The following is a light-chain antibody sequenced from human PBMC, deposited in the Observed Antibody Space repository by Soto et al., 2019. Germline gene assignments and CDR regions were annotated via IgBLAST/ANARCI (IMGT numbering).Light chain of an antibody. CDR2: GAS. CDR3: HQYGNSLWT. V-gene: IGKV3-20*01. Sequence: EIVMTQSPGTLSLSPGERASLSCRASQSVSSGYLAWYQQKPGQAPRLLIYGASSRATGIPDRFSGSGSGTDFTHTISRLEPEDFAVYYCHQYGNSLWTFGQGTKVDI. CDR1: QSVSSGY. J-gene: IGKJ1*01.